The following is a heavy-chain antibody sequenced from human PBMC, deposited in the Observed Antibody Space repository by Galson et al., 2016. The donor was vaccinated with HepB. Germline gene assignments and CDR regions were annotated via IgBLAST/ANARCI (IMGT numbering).Heavy chain of an antibody. Sequence: ETLSLTCTVSVGSISSSSYYWGWTRQPPVKALAWIGRIHYIGSTYYNPSLKIRVTISVDTSKNQFSLKLSSVTAADTAVYYCARQIRVQQWLFGDYYMDVWGKGTTVTVSS. CDR3: ARQIRVQQWLFGDYYMDV. V-gene: IGHV4-39*01. D-gene: IGHD5-18*01. J-gene: IGHJ6*03. CDR1: VGSISSSSYY. CDR2: IHYIGST.